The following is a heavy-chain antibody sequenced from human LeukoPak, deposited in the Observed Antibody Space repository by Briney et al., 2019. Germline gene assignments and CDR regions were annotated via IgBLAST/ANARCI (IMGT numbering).Heavy chain of an antibody. J-gene: IGHJ4*02. CDR3: ARHQGEGDYFDY. CDR1: GGSISSGDYY. D-gene: IGHD3-10*01. CDR2: IYYSGST. Sequence: SQTLSLTCTVSGGSISSGDYYWSWIRQPPGKGLEWIGYIYYSGSTYYNPSLKSRVTISVDTSKNQFSLKLSSVTAADTAVYYCARHQGEGDYFDYWGQGTLVTVSS. V-gene: IGHV4-30-4*01.